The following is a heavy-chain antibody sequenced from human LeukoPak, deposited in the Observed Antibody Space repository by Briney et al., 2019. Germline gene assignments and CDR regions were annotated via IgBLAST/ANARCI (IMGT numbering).Heavy chain of an antibody. J-gene: IGHJ5*02. CDR2: IYPGDSDT. CDR1: GFSFTSYW. D-gene: IGHD2-15*01. V-gene: IGHV5-51*01. Sequence: GESLKISCKGFGFSFTSYWIGWVRQIPGNGLEWMGIIYPGDSDTRYSPSFQGQVPISADKSTRTAYLQWSSLQASDTAMYYCARHGFGLYCSGGSCYSPRRWFAPWGQATLVTVSS. CDR3: ARHGFGLYCSGGSCYSPRRWFAP.